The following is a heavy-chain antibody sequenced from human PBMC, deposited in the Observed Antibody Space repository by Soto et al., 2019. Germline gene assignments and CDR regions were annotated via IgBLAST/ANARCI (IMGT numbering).Heavy chain of an antibody. V-gene: IGHV3-30-3*01. CDR3: AREGTTMVRGVTFNWFDP. Sequence: PWGSLRLSCAASGLTCSSYAMHWVRQAPGKGLEWVAVISYDGSNKYYADSVKGRFTISRDNSKNTLYLQMNSLRAEDTAVYYCAREGTTMVRGVTFNWFDPWGQGTLVTVSS. D-gene: IGHD3-10*01. J-gene: IGHJ5*02. CDR2: ISYDGSNK. CDR1: GLTCSSYA.